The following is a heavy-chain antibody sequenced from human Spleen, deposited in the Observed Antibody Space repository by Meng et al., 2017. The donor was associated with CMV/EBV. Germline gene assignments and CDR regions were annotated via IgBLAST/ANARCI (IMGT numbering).Heavy chain of an antibody. CDR3: AREGYRYGVDY. CDR2: IYYTGGT. V-gene: IGHV4-39*07. J-gene: IGHJ4*02. CDR1: GDSISSYY. Sequence: SETLSLTCTVSGDSISSYYWGWIRQPPGKGLEWIGSIYYTGGTYYSPALKSRVTVSVDTSKNQFSLNLTSVTAADTALYYCAREGYRYGVDYWGQGTLVTVSS. D-gene: IGHD5-18*01.